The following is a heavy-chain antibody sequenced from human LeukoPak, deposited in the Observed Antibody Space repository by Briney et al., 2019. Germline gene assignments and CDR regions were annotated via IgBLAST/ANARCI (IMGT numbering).Heavy chain of an antibody. CDR2: IYYSGSS. CDR3: VLAPSSNWFGF. D-gene: IGHD6-6*01. CDR1: GGSISSGGYY. Sequence: SETLSLTCTVSGGSISSGGYYWSWIRQHPGKGLEWIGYIYYSGSSIYNPALRSRVTMSIDTSKKQFFLKLRSVTAADTAVYYCVLAPSSNWFGFWAQGTLVTVST. V-gene: IGHV4-61*08. J-gene: IGHJ4*02.